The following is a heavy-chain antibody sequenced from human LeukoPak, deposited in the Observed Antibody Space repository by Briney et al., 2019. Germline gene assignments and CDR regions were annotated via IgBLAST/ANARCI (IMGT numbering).Heavy chain of an antibody. D-gene: IGHD3-9*01. V-gene: IGHV1-2*06. Sequence: ASVEVSCKASGYTFTCYDMHWVRQVPGQGLEWMGRINPNSGGTNYAQKFQGRVTMTRDTSISTAYMELSRLRSDDTAVYYCARGHFHRLRYFDSTHGIRGGIDPWGQGTLVTVSS. CDR2: INPNSGGT. CDR1: GYTFTCYD. J-gene: IGHJ5*02. CDR3: ARGHFHRLRYFDSTHGIRGGIDP.